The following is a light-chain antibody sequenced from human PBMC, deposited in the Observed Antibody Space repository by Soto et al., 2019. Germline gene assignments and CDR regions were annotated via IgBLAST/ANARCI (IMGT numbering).Light chain of an antibody. CDR2: GAS. J-gene: IGKJ5*01. CDR1: QSVSSSY. Sequence: EIVLTQSPGTLSLSPGERATLPCRASQSVSSSYLAWYQQKPGQAPRLLIYGASSRATGIPDRFSGSGSGTDLTLTISRLEPEDFAVYSCQHYGSSPPITFGQGTRLEIK. CDR3: QHYGSSPPIT. V-gene: IGKV3-20*01.